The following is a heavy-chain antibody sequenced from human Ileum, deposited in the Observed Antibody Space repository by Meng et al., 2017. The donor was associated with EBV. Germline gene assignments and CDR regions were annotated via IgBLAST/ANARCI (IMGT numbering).Heavy chain of an antibody. CDR2: IYSGGST. Sequence: VQLVESGGGSIQPGGSLSFSCAASGITVRSNYMSWVRQAPGKGLEWVSVIYSGGSTYYADSVKGRFTVSRDNSKNTLYLQMNSLRAEDTAVYYCARAGGDPFDYWGQGTLVTVSS. D-gene: IGHD2-21*02. V-gene: IGHV3-53*01. CDR1: GITVRSNY. CDR3: ARAGGDPFDY. J-gene: IGHJ4*02.